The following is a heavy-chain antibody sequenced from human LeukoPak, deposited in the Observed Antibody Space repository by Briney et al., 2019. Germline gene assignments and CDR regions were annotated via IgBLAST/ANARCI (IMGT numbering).Heavy chain of an antibody. Sequence: ASVNVSCKASGYTFTGYYMHWVRQAPGQGRVGMGDINPNRGRTNYAPKFQGRVTMTGDTSISTAYMELSRLRSDDTAVYYCATTIFGVVTNDYWGQGTLVTVSS. CDR1: GYTFTGYY. CDR3: ATTIFGVVTNDY. J-gene: IGHJ4*02. D-gene: IGHD3-3*01. V-gene: IGHV1-2*02. CDR2: INPNRGRT.